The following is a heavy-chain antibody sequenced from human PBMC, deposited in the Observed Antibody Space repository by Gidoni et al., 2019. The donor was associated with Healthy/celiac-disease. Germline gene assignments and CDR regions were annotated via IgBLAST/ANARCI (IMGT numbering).Heavy chain of an antibody. Sequence: QVQLVESGGGVVQPGRSLRLSCAASGFTFSSYGMHWVRQAPGKGLEWVAVIWYDGSNKYYADSVKGRFTISRDNSKNTLYLQMNSLRAEDTAVYYCARGRLWAQRYFDLWGRGTLVTVSS. CDR2: IWYDGSNK. CDR3: ARGRLWAQRYFDL. CDR1: GFTFSSYG. J-gene: IGHJ2*01. V-gene: IGHV3-33*01. D-gene: IGHD2-21*01.